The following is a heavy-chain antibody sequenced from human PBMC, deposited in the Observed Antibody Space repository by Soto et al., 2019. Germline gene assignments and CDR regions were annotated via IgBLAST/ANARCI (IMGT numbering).Heavy chain of an antibody. Sequence: ASVKVSCQASGYTFTSYYMQFVREAPGQGLEWMGIINPSGGSTSYAQKFQGRVTMTRDTSTSTVYMELSSLRSEDTAVYYCARLGSSRGYGMDVWGQGTTVTVSS. CDR3: ARLGSSRGYGMDV. V-gene: IGHV1-46*01. J-gene: IGHJ6*02. CDR2: INPSGGST. CDR1: GYTFTSYY. D-gene: IGHD2-15*01.